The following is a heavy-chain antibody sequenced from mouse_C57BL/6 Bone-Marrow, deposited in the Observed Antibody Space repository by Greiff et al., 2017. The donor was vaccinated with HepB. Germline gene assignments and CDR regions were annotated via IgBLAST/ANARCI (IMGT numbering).Heavy chain of an antibody. CDR2: IYPRSGNT. Sequence: LQESGAELARPGASVKLSCKASGYTFTSYGISWVKQRTGQGLEWIGEIYPRSGNTYYNEKFKGKATLTADKSSSTAYMELRSLTSEDSAVYFCARDPYYYGSDYAMDYWGQGTSVTVSS. CDR3: ARDPYYYGSDYAMDY. CDR1: GYTFTSYG. V-gene: IGHV1-81*01. D-gene: IGHD1-1*01. J-gene: IGHJ4*01.